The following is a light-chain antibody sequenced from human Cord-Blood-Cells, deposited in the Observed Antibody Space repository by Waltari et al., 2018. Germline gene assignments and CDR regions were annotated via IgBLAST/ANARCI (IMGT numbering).Light chain of an antibody. Sequence: QSALTQPASVSGSPGQSITISCPGTSSDVGGYNYFSWYQQHPGKAPKLMIYDVSNRPSGVSNRFAGSKSGNTASLTISGLQAEDEADYYCSSYTSSSPYVCGTGTKVTVL. CDR2: DVS. V-gene: IGLV2-14*03. J-gene: IGLJ1*01. CDR1: SSDVGGYNY. CDR3: SSYTSSSPYV.